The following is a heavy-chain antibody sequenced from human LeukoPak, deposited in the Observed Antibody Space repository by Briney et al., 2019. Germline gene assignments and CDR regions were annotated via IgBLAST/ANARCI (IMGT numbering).Heavy chain of an antibody. CDR2: INPSGGST. CDR1: GYTFTSYY. CDR3: ARAMTYYDSSGYYKDYYGMDA. Sequence: GASVKVSCKASGYTFTSYYMHWVRQAPGQGLEWMGIINPSGGSTSYAQKFQGRVTMTRDTSTSTVYMELSSLRSEDTAVYYCARAMTYYDSSGYYKDYYGMDAWGQGTTVTVSS. V-gene: IGHV1-46*01. D-gene: IGHD3-22*01. J-gene: IGHJ6*02.